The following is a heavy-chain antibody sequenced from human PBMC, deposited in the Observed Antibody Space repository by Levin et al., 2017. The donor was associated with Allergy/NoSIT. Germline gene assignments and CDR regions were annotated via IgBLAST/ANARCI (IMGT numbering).Heavy chain of an antibody. D-gene: IGHD2-21*02. CDR3: AKIGDCSSGVCLWETIHDAFDV. V-gene: IGHV3-30*18. CDR2: ISFDASQE. J-gene: IGHJ3*01. Sequence: GESLKISCAASGFTFNKFGMHWVRQGPGKGLEWVAVISFDASQEYYADSVKGRFTISRDNSKNTLYLQMNSLRPEDTAVYFCAKIGDCSSGVCLWETIHDAFDVWGQGKMVSVSS. CDR1: GFTFNKFG.